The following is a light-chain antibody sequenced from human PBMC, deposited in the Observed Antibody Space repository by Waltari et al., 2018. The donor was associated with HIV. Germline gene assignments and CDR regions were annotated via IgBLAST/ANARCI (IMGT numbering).Light chain of an antibody. CDR3: CAYAAGHVSYV. V-gene: IGLV2-11*01. Sequence: QSALTQPPSVSGSPGQSVSISCSGTPSDVGFYDYVSWYQQYPGKPPNLIIFDVNQRPSGVPERFSGSKSGNTASLTISGLQTEDEADYFCCAYAAGHVSYVFGNGTAVAVL. J-gene: IGLJ1*01. CDR2: DVN. CDR1: PSDVGFYDY.